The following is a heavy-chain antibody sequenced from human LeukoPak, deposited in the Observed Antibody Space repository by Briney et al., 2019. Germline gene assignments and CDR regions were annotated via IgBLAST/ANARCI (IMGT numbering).Heavy chain of an antibody. J-gene: IGHJ6*03. V-gene: IGHV3-21*01. CDR2: ISSSSSYI. CDR1: EFTFSVYA. D-gene: IGHD1-1*01. Sequence: GGSLRLSCAASEFTFSVYATNWVRQAPGKGLEWVSSISSSSSYIYYADSVKGRFTISRDNAKNSLYLQMNSLRGEDTAVYYCAGGETGGECKYYYYMDVWGKGTTVTVSS. CDR3: AGGETGGECKYYYYMDV.